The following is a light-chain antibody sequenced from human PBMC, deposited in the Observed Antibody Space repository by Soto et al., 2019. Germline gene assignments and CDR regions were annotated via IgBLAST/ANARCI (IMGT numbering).Light chain of an antibody. V-gene: IGKV1-39*01. J-gene: IGKJ3*01. CDR1: QNIGSW. CDR3: QQSFSAPFT. CDR2: AAS. Sequence: DIQMTQSPSSVPASVGDRVTITCRASQNIGSWLAWYQHTPGKAPKVLIYAASILQGGVPSRFSGSGSGTDFTLTINSLQPEDFATYYCQQSFSAPFTFGPGTKVDI.